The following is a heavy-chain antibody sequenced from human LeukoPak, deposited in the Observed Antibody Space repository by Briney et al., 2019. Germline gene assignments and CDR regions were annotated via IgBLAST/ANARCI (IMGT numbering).Heavy chain of an antibody. CDR2: ISDSGTSM. D-gene: IGHD2-2*01. V-gene: IGHV3-11*01. Sequence: GGSLRLSCAASGFTFSDSYMSWIRQAPGNGLEWISYISDSGTSMYYADSVKGRFTISRDNSKSTLFLQMNSLRAEDTALYYCVKRTMAGVLERRTYYFDYWGQGSLVTVSP. CDR3: VKRTMAGVLERRTYYFDY. J-gene: IGHJ4*02. CDR1: GFTFSDSY.